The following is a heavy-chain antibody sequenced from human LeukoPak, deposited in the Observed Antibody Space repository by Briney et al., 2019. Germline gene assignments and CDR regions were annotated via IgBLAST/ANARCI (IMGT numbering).Heavy chain of an antibody. CDR1: GFTLSGYW. Sequence: GGSLRLSCAACGFTLSGYWMSWVRQAPGKGLEWVARLHADGIERYYVDPVKGRFTISRDNAKNSLHLQMYSLRLDDTAVYYCARGGYSFDYLGQGTLVTVSS. D-gene: IGHD5-12*01. CDR2: LHADGIER. V-gene: IGHV3-7*01. CDR3: ARGGYSFDY. J-gene: IGHJ4*02.